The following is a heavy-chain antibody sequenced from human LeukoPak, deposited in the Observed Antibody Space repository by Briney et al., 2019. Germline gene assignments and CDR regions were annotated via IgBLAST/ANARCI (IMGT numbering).Heavy chain of an antibody. Sequence: SETLSLTCTVSGGSISSYYWSWIRQPPGKGLEWIGYICYSGSTNYNPSLKSRVTISVDTSKNQFSLKLSSVTAADTAVYYCARDLSHYYDSSEAFDIWGQGTMVTVSS. CDR2: ICYSGST. J-gene: IGHJ3*02. CDR1: GGSISSYY. V-gene: IGHV4-59*01. CDR3: ARDLSHYYDSSEAFDI. D-gene: IGHD3-22*01.